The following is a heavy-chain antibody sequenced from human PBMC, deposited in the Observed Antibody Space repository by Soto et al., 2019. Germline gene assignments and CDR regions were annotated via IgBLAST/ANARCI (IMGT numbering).Heavy chain of an antibody. J-gene: IGHJ5*02. CDR1: GGSISSSSYY. CDR3: ARTDYVWGSDQTNWFDP. Sequence: SETLSLTCTVSGGSISSSSYYWGWIRQPPGKGLEWIGSIYYSGSTYYNPSLKSRVTISVDTSKDQFSLKLSSVTAADTAVYYCARTDYVWGSDQTNWFDPWGQGTLVTVSS. V-gene: IGHV4-39*01. D-gene: IGHD3-16*01. CDR2: IYYSGST.